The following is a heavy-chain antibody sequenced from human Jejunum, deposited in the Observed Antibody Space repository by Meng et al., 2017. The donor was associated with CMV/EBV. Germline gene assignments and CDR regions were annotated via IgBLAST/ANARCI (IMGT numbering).Heavy chain of an antibody. J-gene: IGHJ3*02. CDR1: PFSSSA. D-gene: IGHD5-24*01. CDR3: ARGRHDSNFRDDEVRI. CDR2: IRSNGGST. V-gene: IGHV3-64*02. Sequence: PFSSSAMHWVRQAPGKGLEYVSAIRSNGGSTYYADSVKGRFTISRDNSKNTLYLQMGSLRAEDMAVYYCARGRHDSNFRDDEVRIWGLGTLVTVSS.